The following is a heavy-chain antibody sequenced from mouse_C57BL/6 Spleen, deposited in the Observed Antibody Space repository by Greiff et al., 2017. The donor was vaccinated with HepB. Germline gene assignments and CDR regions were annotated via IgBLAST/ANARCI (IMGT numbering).Heavy chain of an antibody. CDR1: GYAFSSSW. Sequence: QVQLQQSGPELVKPGASVKISCKASGYAFSSSWMNWVKQRPGKGLEWIGRIYPGDGDTNYNGKFKGKATLTADKSSSTAYMQLSSLTSEDSAVYFCARSSYLLEYAMDYWGQGTSVTVSS. D-gene: IGHD1-1*01. CDR2: IYPGDGDT. CDR3: ARSSYLLEYAMDY. J-gene: IGHJ4*01. V-gene: IGHV1-82*01.